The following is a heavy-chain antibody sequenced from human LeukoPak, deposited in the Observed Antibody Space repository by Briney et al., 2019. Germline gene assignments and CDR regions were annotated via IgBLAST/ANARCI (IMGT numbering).Heavy chain of an antibody. V-gene: IGHV1-18*01. CDR1: GYTFTSYG. J-gene: IGHJ4*02. Sequence: ASVKVSCKASGYTFTSYGISWVRQAPGQGLEWMGWISAYNGNTNYAQKLQGRVTTTEDTPTDTAYMELSSLRSEDTAVYYCATVRLWFGELWGQGTLVTVSS. D-gene: IGHD3-10*01. CDR2: ISAYNGNT. CDR3: ATVRLWFGEL.